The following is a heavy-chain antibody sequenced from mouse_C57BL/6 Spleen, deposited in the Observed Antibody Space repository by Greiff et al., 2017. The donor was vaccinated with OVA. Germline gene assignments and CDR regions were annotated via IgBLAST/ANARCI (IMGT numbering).Heavy chain of an antibody. V-gene: IGHV1-82*01. D-gene: IGHD2-4*01. Sequence: VQLQQSGPELVKPGASVKISCKASGYAFSSSWMNWVKQRPGKGLEWIGRIYPGDGDTNYNGKFKGKATLTADKSSSTAYMQLSSLTSEDSAVYFCAREGIYYDYGGFAYWGQGTLVTVSA. CDR2: IYPGDGDT. J-gene: IGHJ3*01. CDR1: GYAFSSSW. CDR3: AREGIYYDYGGFAY.